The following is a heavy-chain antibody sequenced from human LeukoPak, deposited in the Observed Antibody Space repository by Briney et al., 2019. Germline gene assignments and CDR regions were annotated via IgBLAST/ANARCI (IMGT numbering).Heavy chain of an antibody. CDR3: ARASYLYCSGGSCPDPPSGYYMDV. J-gene: IGHJ6*03. Sequence: PGGSLRLSCAASGFTFDDYGMSWVRQAPGKGLEWVSGINWNGGSTGYADSVKGRFTISRDNAKNSLYLQMNSLRAEDTALYYCARASYLYCSGGSCPDPPSGYYMDVWGKGTTVTVSS. CDR2: INWNGGST. D-gene: IGHD2-15*01. CDR1: GFTFDDYG. V-gene: IGHV3-20*04.